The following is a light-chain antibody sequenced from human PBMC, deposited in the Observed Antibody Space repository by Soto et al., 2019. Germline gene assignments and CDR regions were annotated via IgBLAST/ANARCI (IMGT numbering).Light chain of an antibody. V-gene: IGKV3-15*01. J-gene: IGKJ4*01. CDR1: QSVSRN. Sequence: EILMTQSPATLSVSPGERATLSCGASQSVSRNLAWYQQNPGQAPRLLIYGASTRATGIPARLSGSGYGTELTLTISSMKSEDFEVYYCHQYYKWTLTFGGGTQVDNK. CDR2: GAS. CDR3: HQYYKWTLT.